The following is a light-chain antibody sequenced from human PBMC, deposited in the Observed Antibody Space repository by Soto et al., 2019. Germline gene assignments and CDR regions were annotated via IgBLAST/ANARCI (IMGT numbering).Light chain of an antibody. CDR1: QSVSSSY. J-gene: IGKJ1*01. V-gene: IGKV3-20*01. CDR2: GAS. CDR3: QQYGSSPPWT. Sequence: EIVLTQSPGTLSLSPGERATLSCRASQSVSSSYLAWYQQKPGPAHRLLIYGASSRATGIPDRFSGSGSGTDFTLTISRMEPEDFTVYYCQQYGSSPPWTFGQGTKVEIK.